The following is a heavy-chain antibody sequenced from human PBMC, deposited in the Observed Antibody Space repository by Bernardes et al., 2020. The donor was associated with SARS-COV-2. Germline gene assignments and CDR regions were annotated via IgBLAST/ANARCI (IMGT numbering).Heavy chain of an antibody. CDR1: GYTFTGYY. CDR3: ARVQYDWNYGY. D-gene: IGHD1-7*01. V-gene: IGHV1-2*02. Sequence: ASVKVSCKASGYTFTGYYMHWVRQAPGQGLEWMGWINPNSGDTNSAQKFQGRVTMTRDTSISTAYMELNRLRSDDTAVYYCARVQYDWNYGYWGQGTLVTVSS. CDR2: INPNSGDT. J-gene: IGHJ4*02.